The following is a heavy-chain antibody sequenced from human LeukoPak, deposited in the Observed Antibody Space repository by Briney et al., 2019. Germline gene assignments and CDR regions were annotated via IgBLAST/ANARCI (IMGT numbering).Heavy chain of an antibody. CDR2: IIPIFGTA. J-gene: IGHJ4*02. Sequence: SVKVSCKASGGTFSSYAISWVRQAPGQGLEWMGGIIPIFGTANYAQKFQGRVTITADESTSTAYMELSSLRSEDTAVYYCARDRDGIAVAGSFDYWGQGTLVTVSS. D-gene: IGHD6-19*01. CDR1: GGTFSSYA. V-gene: IGHV1-69*13. CDR3: ARDRDGIAVAGSFDY.